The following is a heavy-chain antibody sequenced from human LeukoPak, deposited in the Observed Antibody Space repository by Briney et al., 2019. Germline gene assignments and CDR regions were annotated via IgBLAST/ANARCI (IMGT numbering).Heavy chain of an antibody. D-gene: IGHD2-2*02. CDR2: ISYDGSNK. V-gene: IGHV3-30*03. CDR1: GFTFSSYG. Sequence: GGSLRLSCAASGFTFSSYGMHWVRQAPGKGLEWVAVISYDGSNKYYADSVKGRFTISRDNAKNTLYLQMNSLRAEDTAVYYCARTVVPAAILPNWFDPWGQGTLVTVSS. J-gene: IGHJ5*02. CDR3: ARTVVPAAILPNWFDP.